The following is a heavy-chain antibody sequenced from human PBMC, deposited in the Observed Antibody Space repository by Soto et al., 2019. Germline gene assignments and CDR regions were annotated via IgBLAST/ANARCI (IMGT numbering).Heavy chain of an antibody. J-gene: IGHJ4*02. CDR2: INPKSGRT. D-gene: IGHD2-2*01. V-gene: IGHV1-2*02. Sequence: SEKASSKSPVYPFIYYYLHVVRQATGQGLEWMGWINPKSGRTNYDKQFQGRVTLTRETYISTAQMELIRLTSDDTAVYYCARGPACGNDYWGQGTLVTVSS. CDR3: ARGPACGNDY. CDR1: VYPFIYYY.